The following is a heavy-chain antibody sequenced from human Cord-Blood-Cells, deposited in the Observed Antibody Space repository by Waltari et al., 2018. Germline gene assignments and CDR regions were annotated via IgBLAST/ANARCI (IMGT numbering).Heavy chain of an antibody. V-gene: IGHV1-46*01. CDR3: ARGGWLRYYFDY. CDR2: INPSGCSK. D-gene: IGHD5-12*01. J-gene: IGHJ4*02. CDR1: GYTFTSYY. Sequence: QVQLVQSGAEVKKPGASVKVSCKASGYTFTSYYMHWVRQAPGQGLEWMGIINPSGCSKSYAQKFQGRVNMTRDTSTSKVYMELSSLRSEDTAVYYCARGGWLRYYFDYWGQGTLVTVSS.